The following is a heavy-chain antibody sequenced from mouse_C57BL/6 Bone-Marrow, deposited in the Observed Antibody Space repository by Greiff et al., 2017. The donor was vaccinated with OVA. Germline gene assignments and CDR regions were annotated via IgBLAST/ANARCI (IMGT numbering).Heavy chain of an antibody. J-gene: IGHJ4*01. Sequence: VQLQQSGAELVRPGASVKLSCTASGFNIKDDYMHWVKQRPEQGLEWIGWIDPENGDTEYASKFQGKATITADPSSNTAYLQLSSLTSEDTAVYYCTLLPYWYAMDYWGQGTSVTVSS. D-gene: IGHD4-1*01. V-gene: IGHV14-4*01. CDR2: IDPENGDT. CDR3: TLLPYWYAMDY. CDR1: GFNIKDDY.